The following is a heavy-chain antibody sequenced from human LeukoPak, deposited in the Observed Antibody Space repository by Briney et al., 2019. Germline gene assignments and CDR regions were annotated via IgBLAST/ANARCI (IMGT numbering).Heavy chain of an antibody. J-gene: IGHJ4*02. Sequence: SETLSLTCTISGSSITSVSHYWGWIRQPPGKGLEWIGDIYYTGSTYYSPSLRSRVTMSVHTSENQFSLRLNSVTAVDTAVYYCARRWGNIVEVTYEYWGQGTLVTVSS. CDR2: IYYTGST. CDR1: GSSITSVSHY. D-gene: IGHD2-21*01. V-gene: IGHV4-39*01. CDR3: ARRWGNIVEVTYEY.